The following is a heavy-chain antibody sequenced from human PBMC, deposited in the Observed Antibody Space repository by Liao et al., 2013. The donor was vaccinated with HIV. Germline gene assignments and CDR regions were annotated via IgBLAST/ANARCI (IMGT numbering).Heavy chain of an antibody. D-gene: IGHD2/OR15-2a*01. Sequence: QVQLNQWGAGLLKPSETLSLTCAVYHGLFNDYYWSWIRQSPGKGLEWIGEINHNGNTNYNPSLKSRLTISVDTSKNQFSLKLRSVTAADTATYFCARGYFDAVTEHQGSAHFDRWGQGSLVTVSS. CDR1: HGLFNDYY. J-gene: IGHJ4*02. CDR3: ARGYFDAVTEHQGSAHFDR. CDR2: INHNGNT. V-gene: IGHV4-34*01.